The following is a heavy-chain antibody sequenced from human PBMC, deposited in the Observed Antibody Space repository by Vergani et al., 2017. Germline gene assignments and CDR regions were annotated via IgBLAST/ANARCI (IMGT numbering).Heavy chain of an antibody. J-gene: IGHJ6*03. D-gene: IGHD3-16*02. CDR2: IFPSGNS. CDR1: GDSITNGGFS. Sequence: QSQLQESGSGLVKPSQTLSLTCAVSGDSITNGGFSWNWIRQPPGKGPEWIGYIFPSGNSDYNPSLKNRVSISLDKSKNQFSLWVNSVTAADTAVYFCARASLRALVGYYYYMDVWGKGKTVVVSS. V-gene: IGHV4-30-2*01. CDR3: ARASLRALVGYYYYMDV.